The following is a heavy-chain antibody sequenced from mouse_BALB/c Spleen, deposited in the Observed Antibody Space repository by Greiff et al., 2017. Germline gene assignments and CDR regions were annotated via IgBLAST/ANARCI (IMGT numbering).Heavy chain of an antibody. J-gene: IGHJ3*01. Sequence: EVMLVESGGGLVQPGGSRKLSCAASGFTFSSFGMHWVRQAPEKGLEWVAYISSGSSTIYYADTVKGRFTISRDNPKNTLFLQMTSLRSEDTAMYYGARRDDYAWFAYWGQGTLVTVSA. V-gene: IGHV5-17*02. D-gene: IGHD2-4*01. CDR3: ARRDDYAWFAY. CDR2: ISSGSSTI. CDR1: GFTFSSFG.